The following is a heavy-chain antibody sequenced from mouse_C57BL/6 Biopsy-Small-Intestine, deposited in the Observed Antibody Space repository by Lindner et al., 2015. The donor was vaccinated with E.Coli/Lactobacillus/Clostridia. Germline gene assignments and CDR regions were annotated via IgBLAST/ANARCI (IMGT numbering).Heavy chain of an antibody. CDR1: GFTFSSYA. V-gene: IGHV5-4*01. D-gene: IGHD1-1*01. J-gene: IGHJ3*01. CDR2: ISDGGSYT. Sequence: VQLQESGGGLVKPGGSLKLSCAASGFTFSSYAMSWVRQTPEKRLEWVATISDGGSYTYYPDNVKGRFTISRDNAKNNLYLQMSHLKSEDTAMYYCAREFGGFYYYGSSSAWLAYWGQGTLVTVSA. CDR3: AREFGGFYYYGSSSAWLAY.